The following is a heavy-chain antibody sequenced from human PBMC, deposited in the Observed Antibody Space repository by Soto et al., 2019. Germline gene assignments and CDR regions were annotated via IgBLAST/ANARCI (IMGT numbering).Heavy chain of an antibody. Sequence: SETLSRTCTVSGGSISSSRCHWGWIRQPPGKGLEWIASIKYSGTTFYNPSLKSRVTLSVDTSKNQFALKLSSVTAADTAVYYCARSYGSCVDYWGQGTLVTVS. CDR2: IKYSGTT. CDR3: ARSYGSCVDY. CDR1: GGSISSSRCH. D-gene: IGHD5-18*01. V-gene: IGHV4-39*01. J-gene: IGHJ4*02.